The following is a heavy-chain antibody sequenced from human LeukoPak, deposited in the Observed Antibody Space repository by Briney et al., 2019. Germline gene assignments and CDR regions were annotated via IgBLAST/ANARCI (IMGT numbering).Heavy chain of an antibody. J-gene: IGHJ4*02. CDR1: GYTFTSYG. V-gene: IGHV1-18*01. D-gene: IGHD3-9*01. CDR3: ARLYDILTGRTYFDY. Sequence: ASVKVSCEASGYTFTSYGISWVRQAPGQGLEWMGWISAYNGNTNYAQKLQGRVTMTTDTSTSTAYMELRSLRSDDTAVYYCARLYDILTGRTYFDYWGQGTLVTVSS. CDR2: ISAYNGNT.